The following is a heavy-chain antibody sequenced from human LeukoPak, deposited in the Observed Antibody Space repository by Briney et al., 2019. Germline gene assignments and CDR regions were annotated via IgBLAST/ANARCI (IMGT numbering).Heavy chain of an antibody. J-gene: IGHJ6*02. D-gene: IGHD3-10*01. CDR3: AKELSVLRGVVWLRYYGMDV. CDR2: INWNSGII. V-gene: IGHV3-9*01. Sequence: GRSLRLSCAASGFSFNDYAMHWVRQAPGKGLEWVSGINWNSGIIEYADSVKGRFTISRDNARNSLYLEMNSLRPEDTALYYCAKELSVLRGVVWLRYYGMDVWGQGTTVTVSS. CDR1: GFSFNDYA.